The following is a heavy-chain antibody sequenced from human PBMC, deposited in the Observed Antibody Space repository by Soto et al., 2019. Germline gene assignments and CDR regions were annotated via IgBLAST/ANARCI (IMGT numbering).Heavy chain of an antibody. CDR1: GYTFTSYA. D-gene: IGHD2-21*01. CDR3: ARDRNRLWYYMDV. CDR2: ISAYNGNT. Sequence: ASVKVSCKASGYTFTSYAMHWVRQAPGQGLEWMGWISAYNGNTKYAQKPQGRVTMTTDTSTSTAYMELRSLRSDDTAVYYCARDRNRLWYYMDVWGKGTTVTVSS. J-gene: IGHJ6*03. V-gene: IGHV1-18*01.